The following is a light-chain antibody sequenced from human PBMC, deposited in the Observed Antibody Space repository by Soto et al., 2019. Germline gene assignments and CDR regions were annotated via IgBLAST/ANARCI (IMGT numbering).Light chain of an antibody. Sequence: QSALTQPASASGSPGQSITICCTGTSSDVGSYNLVSWYQQHPGKAPKLMTYEGSKRPSGVSNRFSGSKSGNTASLTISGLQAEDEADYYCCSYAGSSTWVFGGGTKLTVL. CDR3: CSYAGSSTWV. CDR1: SSDVGSYNL. J-gene: IGLJ3*02. CDR2: EGS. V-gene: IGLV2-23*01.